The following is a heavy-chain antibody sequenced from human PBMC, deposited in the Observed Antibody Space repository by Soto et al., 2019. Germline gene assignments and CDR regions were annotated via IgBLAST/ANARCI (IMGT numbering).Heavy chain of an antibody. V-gene: IGHV1-3*01. CDR1: GYTFTTYA. Sequence: QVQLVQSGAEVKKPGASVKVSCKASGYTFTTYAIHWVRQAPGQRLELMGWINADTGNTKYSQKFQGRVSISRDTSXCTAYVELSSLTSEDTAVYYCARGVEDGDSGYDYVYWGQGTLVTVSS. J-gene: IGHJ4*02. CDR2: INADTGNT. D-gene: IGHD5-12*01. CDR3: ARGVEDGDSGYDYVY.